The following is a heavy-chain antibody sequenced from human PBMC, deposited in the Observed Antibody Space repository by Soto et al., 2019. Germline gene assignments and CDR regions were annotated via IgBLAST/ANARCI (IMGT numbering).Heavy chain of an antibody. CDR2: ISGSGGST. D-gene: IGHD6-13*01. V-gene: IGHV3-23*01. Sequence: GGSLRLSCAASGFTFSSYAMSWVRQAPGKGLEWVSAISGSGGSTYYADSVKGRFTISRDNSKNTLYLQMNSLRAEDTAVYYCAKFVGREPFEFSSWYFDYWGQGTLVTVSS. CDR1: GFTFSSYA. J-gene: IGHJ4*02. CDR3: AKFVGREPFEFSSWYFDY.